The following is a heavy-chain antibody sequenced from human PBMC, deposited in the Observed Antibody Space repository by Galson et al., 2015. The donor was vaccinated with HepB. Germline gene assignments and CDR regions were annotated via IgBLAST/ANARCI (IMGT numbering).Heavy chain of an antibody. CDR2: IIPILGIA. V-gene: IGHV1-69*02. J-gene: IGHJ6*02. Sequence: SVKVSCKASGGTFSSYTISWVRQAPGQGLEWMGRIIPILGIANYAQKFQGRVTITADKSTSTAYMELSSLRSEDTAVYYCARSTEVRGVKGAIYGMDVWGQGTTVTVSS. D-gene: IGHD3-10*01. CDR3: ARSTEVRGVKGAIYGMDV. CDR1: GGTFSSYT.